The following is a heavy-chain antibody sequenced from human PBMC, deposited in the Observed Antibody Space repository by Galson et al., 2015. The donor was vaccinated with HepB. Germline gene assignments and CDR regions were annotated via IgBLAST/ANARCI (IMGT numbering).Heavy chain of an antibody. CDR3: ARDYDILTGYHAD. Sequence: SVKVSCKASGYTFSNYFIHWVRQAPGQGLEWMGRIDPNSGGTNFAQRFQGRVTMARDTSLSTAYMELSRLRSDDTAVYYCARDYDILTGYHADWGQGTLVTVSS. CDR2: IDPNSGGT. CDR1: GYTFSNYF. J-gene: IGHJ4*02. D-gene: IGHD3-9*01. V-gene: IGHV1-2*06.